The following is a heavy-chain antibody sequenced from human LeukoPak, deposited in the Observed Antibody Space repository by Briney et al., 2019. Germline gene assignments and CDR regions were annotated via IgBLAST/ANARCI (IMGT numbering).Heavy chain of an antibody. J-gene: IGHJ3*02. CDR2: ISYDGSKK. D-gene: IGHD4/OR15-4a*01. Sequence: GALRLSCAASGFSFKNYAMHWVRQTPGKGLEWVALISYDGSKKYYADSMKGRFSISRDNSKNTLYLQMGSLRDEDMAVYYCARGSPNGAFDIWGQGTMVTVSS. CDR1: GFSFKNYA. CDR3: ARGSPNGAFDI. V-gene: IGHV3-30*14.